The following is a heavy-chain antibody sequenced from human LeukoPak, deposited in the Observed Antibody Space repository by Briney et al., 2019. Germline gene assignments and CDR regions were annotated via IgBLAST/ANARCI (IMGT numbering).Heavy chain of an antibody. CDR3: ARELGSDYGGYSP. J-gene: IGHJ5*02. CDR1: GGSMRSDSSF. CDR2: IYATGNT. Sequence: ASQTLSLTCSVSGGSMRSDSSFWSWIRQPAGKGLEWIGRIYATGNTNYNPSLERRVTISVDTSKNQFSLESTSVTAADTAVYYCARELGSDYGGYSPWGQGTLVTVSS. V-gene: IGHV4-61*02. D-gene: IGHD4-23*01.